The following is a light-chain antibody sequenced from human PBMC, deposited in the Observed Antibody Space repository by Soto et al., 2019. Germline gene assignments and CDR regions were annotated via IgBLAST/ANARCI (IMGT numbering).Light chain of an antibody. CDR2: KAS. CDR3: QQYNNYFT. J-gene: IGKJ3*01. V-gene: IGKV1-5*03. CDR1: QSISNW. Sequence: DIQLTQSPSTLAASLGDRVTITCRASQSISNWLAWYQQKPGKAPKLLVYKASNLATGVPSRFSGSGSGTEFTLTISSLQPDDFATYYCQQYNNYFTFGPGTKVDIK.